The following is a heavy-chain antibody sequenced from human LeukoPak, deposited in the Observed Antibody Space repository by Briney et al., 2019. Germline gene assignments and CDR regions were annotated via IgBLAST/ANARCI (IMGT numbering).Heavy chain of an antibody. CDR3: ARGIGYSSRLYESLSYFDY. Sequence: PSETLSLTCTVSGGSISSGGYYWSWIRQHPGKGLEWIGYIYYSGSTYYNPSLKSRVTISVGTSKNQFSLKLSSVTAADTAVYYCARGIGYSSRLYESLSYFDYWGQGTLVTVSS. D-gene: IGHD6-13*01. CDR2: IYYSGST. CDR1: GGSISSGGYY. J-gene: IGHJ4*02. V-gene: IGHV4-31*03.